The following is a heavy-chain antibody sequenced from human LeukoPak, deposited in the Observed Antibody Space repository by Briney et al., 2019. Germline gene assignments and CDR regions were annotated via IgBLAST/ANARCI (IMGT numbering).Heavy chain of an antibody. CDR2: ISYSGST. Sequence: SETLSLTCTVSGGSISSDYWSWIRQPPGKGLEWIGYISYSGSTNYNPSLRNRLTISLDTSKKQFSRKLSSVTAADTAVYYCARQRYASGNSYYLDYWGQGTLVTVSS. D-gene: IGHD3-10*01. V-gene: IGHV4-59*08. CDR1: GGSISSDY. J-gene: IGHJ4*02. CDR3: ARQRYASGNSYYLDY.